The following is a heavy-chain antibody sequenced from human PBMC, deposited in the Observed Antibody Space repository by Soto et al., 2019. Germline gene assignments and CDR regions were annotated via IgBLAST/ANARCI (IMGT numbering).Heavy chain of an antibody. CDR1: GFSLNTSGVG. D-gene: IGHD4-17*01. Sequence: QITLKESGPTLVKPPQTLTLTCTFSGFSLNTSGVGVGWIRQPPGKALEWLALIYWDDDKRYSPSLKSRLTITKDSSKNQVVLTMTNMDPVDTATYYCAHSGYDYGGNSGDYWGQGTLVTVSS. CDR2: IYWDDDK. J-gene: IGHJ4*02. V-gene: IGHV2-5*02. CDR3: AHSGYDYGGNSGDY.